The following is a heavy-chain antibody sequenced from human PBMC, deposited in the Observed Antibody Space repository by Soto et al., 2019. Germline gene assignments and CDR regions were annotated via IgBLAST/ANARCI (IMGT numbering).Heavy chain of an antibody. D-gene: IGHD3-16*01. CDR3: ARRRGWGTFDY. J-gene: IGHJ4*02. V-gene: IGHV3-33*01. Sequence: GGSLRLSCAASGFTFSSYGMHWVRQAPGKGLEWVAVIWYDGSNKYYADSVKGRFTISRDNSKNTLYLQMNSLRAEDTAVYYCARRRGWGTFDYWGQGTLVTVSS. CDR1: GFTFSSYG. CDR2: IWYDGSNK.